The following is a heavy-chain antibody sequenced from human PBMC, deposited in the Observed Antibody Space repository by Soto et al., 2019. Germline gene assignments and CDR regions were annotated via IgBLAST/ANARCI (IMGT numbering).Heavy chain of an antibody. CDR3: ASGWGYYFDY. V-gene: IGHV4-59*01. CDR2: IYYSGST. CDR1: GGSISSYY. Sequence: QVQLQESGPGLVKPSETLSLTCTVSGGSISSYYWSWIRQPPGKGLEWIGYIYYSGSTNYNPSLKRRVTISVDTSKNQFSLKLSSVTAADTAVYYCASGWGYYFDYWGQGTLVTVSS. J-gene: IGHJ4*02. D-gene: IGHD3-16*01.